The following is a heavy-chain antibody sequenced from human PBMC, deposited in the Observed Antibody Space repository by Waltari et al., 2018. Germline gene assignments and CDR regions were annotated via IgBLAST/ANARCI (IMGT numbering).Heavy chain of an antibody. V-gene: IGHV1-8*01. CDR3: ARPLYYYDSSGYYYAGFYY. CDR1: GYTFTSYD. Sequence: QVQLVQSGAEVKKPGASVKVSCKASGYTFTSYDINWVRQATGQGLEWMGWMNPNTGNTGYAQKFQCRVTMTMNTSISTAYMELSSLRSEDTAVYYCARPLYYYDSSGYYYAGFYYWGQGTLVTVSS. CDR2: MNPNTGNT. J-gene: IGHJ4*02. D-gene: IGHD3-22*01.